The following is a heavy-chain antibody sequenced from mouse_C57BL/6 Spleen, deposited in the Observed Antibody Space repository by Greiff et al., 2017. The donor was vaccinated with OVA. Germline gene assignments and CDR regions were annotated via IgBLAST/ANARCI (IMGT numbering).Heavy chain of an antibody. CDR3: ARGGDGYSYYYAMDY. CDR1: GYSFTDYN. V-gene: IGHV1-39*01. J-gene: IGHJ4*01. D-gene: IGHD2-3*01. Sequence: EVQLQQSGPELVKPGASVKISCKASGYSFTDYNMNWLKQSNGKSLEWIGVINPNSGTTSYNPTFKGKATLTVDQSSSTAYMQLNSLTSEDSAVYYCARGGDGYSYYYAMDYWGQGTSVTVSS. CDR2: INPNSGTT.